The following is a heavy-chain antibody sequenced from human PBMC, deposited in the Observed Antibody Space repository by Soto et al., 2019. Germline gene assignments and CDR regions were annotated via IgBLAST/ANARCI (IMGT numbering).Heavy chain of an antibody. D-gene: IGHD2-15*01. J-gene: IGHJ3*02. V-gene: IGHV3-15*07. Sequence: GGSLRLSCTASGFPFSNAWMNWVRQAPGKGLEWVGRIKRQTDGGTTDYAAPVKGRFTISRDNSKNTLYLQMNSLRAEDTAVYYCAKALGYCSGGSCYSNAFDIWGQGTMVTVSS. CDR2: IKRQTDGGTT. CDR3: AKALGYCSGGSCYSNAFDI. CDR1: GFPFSNAW.